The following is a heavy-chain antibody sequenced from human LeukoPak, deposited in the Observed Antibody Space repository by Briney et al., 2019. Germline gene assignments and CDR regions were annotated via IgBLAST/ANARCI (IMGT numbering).Heavy chain of an antibody. CDR2: ISSSSSYI. V-gene: IGHV3-21*01. Sequence: TGGSLRLSCAASGFTFSSYSMNWVRQAPGKGLEWVSSISSSSSYIYYADSVKGRFTISRDNAKNSLYLQMNSLRAEDTAVYYCARDNSYRPLLAYYYMDVWGKGTTVTVSS. CDR3: ARDNSYRPLLAYYYMDV. J-gene: IGHJ6*03. CDR1: GFTFSSYS. D-gene: IGHD2-15*01.